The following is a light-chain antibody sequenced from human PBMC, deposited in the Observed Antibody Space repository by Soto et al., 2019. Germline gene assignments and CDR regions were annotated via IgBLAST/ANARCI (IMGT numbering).Light chain of an antibody. J-gene: IGLJ1*01. CDR3: SSYTGGSTSYV. Sequence: QSALTQPASVSGSPGQSITISCTGTSSDVGAYKYVSWHQQRPGKAPKLMIYDVSDRPSGVSDRFSGSKSGNTASLTISGLQAEDEADYYCSSYTGGSTSYVFGTGTKVTVL. V-gene: IGLV2-14*03. CDR1: SSDVGAYKY. CDR2: DVS.